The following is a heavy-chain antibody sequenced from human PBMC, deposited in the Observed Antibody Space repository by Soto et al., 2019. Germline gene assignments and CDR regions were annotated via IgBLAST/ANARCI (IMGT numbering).Heavy chain of an antibody. CDR3: ARDSIYNSYGTYFDY. V-gene: IGHV1-2*04. CDR2: INPNSGGT. J-gene: IGHJ4*02. D-gene: IGHD5-18*01. Sequence: VQLVQSGAEVKKPGASVKVSCNTSGYTFTAYYMHWVRQAPGQGLEWMGWINPNSGGTNYAQKFQGWVTMTRDTSISTAYMELSRLTSDDTAVYYCARDSIYNSYGTYFDYWGQGTLVTVSS. CDR1: GYTFTAYY.